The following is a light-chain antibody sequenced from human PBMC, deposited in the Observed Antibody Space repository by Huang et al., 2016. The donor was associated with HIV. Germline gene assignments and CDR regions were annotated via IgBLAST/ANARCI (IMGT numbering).Light chain of an antibody. V-gene: IGKV1-33*01. CDR3: QQYDNVPYT. J-gene: IGKJ2*01. Sequence: DIQMTQSPSSLSASVGDRVTITCQASQDISNYLNWYQKKPGKAPKLLIYDASNLETGGPSRFSGSGSGTDFTLTISSLQPEDIATYYCQQYDNVPYTFGQGTKLEIK. CDR1: QDISNY. CDR2: DAS.